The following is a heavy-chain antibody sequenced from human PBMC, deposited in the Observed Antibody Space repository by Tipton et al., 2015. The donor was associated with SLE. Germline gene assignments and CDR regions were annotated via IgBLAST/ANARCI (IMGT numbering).Heavy chain of an antibody. V-gene: IGHV4-34*01. J-gene: IGHJ5*02. CDR1: GGSFSGYY. Sequence: TLSLTCAVYGGSFSGYYWSWIRQPPGKGLEWIGYINHSGGTNYNPSLKSRVTISVDTSKNQFSLKLSSVTAADTAVYYCASVTTVTTGWFDPWGQGTLVTVSS. D-gene: IGHD4-17*01. CDR2: INHSGGT. CDR3: ASVTTVTTGWFDP.